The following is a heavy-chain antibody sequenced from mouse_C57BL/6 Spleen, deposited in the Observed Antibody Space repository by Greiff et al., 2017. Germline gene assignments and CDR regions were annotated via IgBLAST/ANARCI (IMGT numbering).Heavy chain of an antibody. CDR2: IDPNSGGT. J-gene: IGHJ1*03. CDR1: GYTFTSYW. Sequence: VQLQQPGAELVKPGASVKLSCKASGYTFTSYWMHWVKQRPGRGLEWIGRIDPNSGGTKYNEKFKSKATLTVDKPSSTAYMQLSSLTSEDSAVSYCARAPQNYYGNYGGYFDVWGTGTTVTVSS. V-gene: IGHV1-72*01. D-gene: IGHD2-1*01. CDR3: ARAPQNYYGNYGGYFDV.